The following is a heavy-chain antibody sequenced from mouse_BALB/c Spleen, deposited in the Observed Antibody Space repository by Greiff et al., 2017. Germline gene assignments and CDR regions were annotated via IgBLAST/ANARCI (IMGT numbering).Heavy chain of an antibody. CDR1: GYTFTSYN. J-gene: IGHJ3*01. CDR2: IYPGNGDT. CDR3: ARSEDWDPAWFAY. Sequence: QVQLQQSGAELVKPGASVKMSCKASGYTFTSYNMHWVKQTPGQGLEWIGAIYPGNGDTSYNQKFKGKATLTADKSSSTAYMQLSSLTSEDSAVYYCARSEDWDPAWFAYWGQGTLVTVSA. V-gene: IGHV1-12*01. D-gene: IGHD4-1*01.